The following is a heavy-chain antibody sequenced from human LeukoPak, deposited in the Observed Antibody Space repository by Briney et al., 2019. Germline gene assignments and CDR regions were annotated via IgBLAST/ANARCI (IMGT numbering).Heavy chain of an antibody. V-gene: IGHV4-59*01. CDR2: IYYSGST. Sequence: SETLSLTCTVSGGSISSYYWSWIRQPPGKGLEWIGYIYYSGSTNYNPSLKSRVTISVDTSKNQFSLKLSSVTAADTAVYYCARDRELSRGFWFDPWGQGTLVTVSS. D-gene: IGHD1-26*01. J-gene: IGHJ5*02. CDR3: ARDRELSRGFWFDP. CDR1: GGSISSYY.